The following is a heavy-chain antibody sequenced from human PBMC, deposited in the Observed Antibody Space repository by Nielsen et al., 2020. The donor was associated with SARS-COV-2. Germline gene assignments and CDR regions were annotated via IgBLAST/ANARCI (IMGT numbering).Heavy chain of an antibody. Sequence: GESLKISCAASGFNFSTQWMDWVRQAPGKGLVWVSQMNPGGSGTGYPDSVKGRFTISRDNAKNSLYLQMNSLRAEDTALYYCAKGYDILTLGMDVWGQGTTVTVSS. CDR1: GFNFSTQW. CDR2: MNPGGSGT. V-gene: IGHV3-74*01. CDR3: AKGYDILTLGMDV. J-gene: IGHJ6*02. D-gene: IGHD3-9*01.